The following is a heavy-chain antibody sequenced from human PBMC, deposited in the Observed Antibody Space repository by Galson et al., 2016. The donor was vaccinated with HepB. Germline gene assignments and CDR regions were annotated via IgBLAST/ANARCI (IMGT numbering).Heavy chain of an antibody. CDR2: IYYSGST. V-gene: IGHV4-39*01. D-gene: IGHD3-10*01. CDR3: ARHVGPDKMVRGVYYYMDV. Sequence: LRLSCAASGFPFRSYAMSWVRQAPGKGLEWIGSIYYSGSTYYNPSLKSRVTISVDTSKNQFSLKLSSVTAADTAVYYCARHVGPDKMVRGVYYYMDVWGKGTTVTVSS. CDR1: GFPFRSYA. J-gene: IGHJ6*03.